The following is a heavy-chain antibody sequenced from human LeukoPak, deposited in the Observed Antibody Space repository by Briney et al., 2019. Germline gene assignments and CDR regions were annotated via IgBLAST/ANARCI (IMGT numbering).Heavy chain of an antibody. Sequence: PSETLSLTCTVSGGSISSYYWSWIRQPPRKELEWIGYIYTSVGTNYNPSLKSRVTISVDTSKNQFSLRLSSVTAADTAVYYCARLMVRGVTYFDYWGQGTLVTVSS. J-gene: IGHJ4*02. CDR3: ARLMVRGVTYFDY. D-gene: IGHD3-10*01. CDR1: GGSISSYY. V-gene: IGHV4-4*09. CDR2: IYTSVGT.